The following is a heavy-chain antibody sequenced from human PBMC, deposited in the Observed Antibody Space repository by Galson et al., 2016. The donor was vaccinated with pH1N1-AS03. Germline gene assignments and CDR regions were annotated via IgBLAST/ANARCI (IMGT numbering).Heavy chain of an antibody. CDR1: GFTFTDFA. D-gene: IGHD1-1*01. CDR3: AKDRNDHRLHYFSGSDV. V-gene: IGHV3-23*01. CDR2: TSSSGGST. J-gene: IGHJ6*02. Sequence: SLRLSCAASGFTFTDFAVSWVRQAPGRGLEWVSATSSSGGSTYYAESVKGRFTISRDYPKNTVDLQMNSLRAEDTAVYYCAKDRNDHRLHYFSGSDVWGQGTTVIVSS.